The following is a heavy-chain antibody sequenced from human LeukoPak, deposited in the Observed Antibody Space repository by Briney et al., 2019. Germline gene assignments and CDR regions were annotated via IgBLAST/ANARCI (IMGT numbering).Heavy chain of an antibody. CDR1: GGSFSGYY. Sequence: SETLSLTCAVYGGSFSGYYWSWIRQPPGKGLERIGEINHSGSTNYNPSLKSRVTISVDTSKNQFSLKLSSVTAADTAVYYCARIGYCSSTSCPDAFDIWGQGTMVTVSS. CDR3: ARIGYCSSTSCPDAFDI. D-gene: IGHD2-2*03. CDR2: INHSGST. V-gene: IGHV4-34*01. J-gene: IGHJ3*02.